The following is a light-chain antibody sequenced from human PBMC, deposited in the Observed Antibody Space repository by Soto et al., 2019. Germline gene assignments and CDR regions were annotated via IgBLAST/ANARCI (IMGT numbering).Light chain of an antibody. CDR3: AAWDDSSVL. CDR2: EGT. CDR1: SSDVGGYSL. J-gene: IGLJ2*01. V-gene: IGLV2-14*02. Sequence: QSVLTQPASVSGSPGQSITVSCTGTSSDVGGYSLVSWYHQNPGKPPKLVIYEGTKRPSGVSNRLSGSKSGNTASLAISGLQSEDEADYYCAAWDDSSVLFGGGTKLTVL.